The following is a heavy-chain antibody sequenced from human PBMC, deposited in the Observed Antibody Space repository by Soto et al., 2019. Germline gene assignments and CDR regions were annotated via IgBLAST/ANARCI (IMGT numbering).Heavy chain of an antibody. CDR2: THHSRGT. V-gene: IGHV4-4*02. Sequence: SETLSLTCAVSGDSIIGTHWWSWVRRPPGKGLEFIGETHHSRGTNYNPSLRSRVTMLLDKSKNQLSLILYSVTAADTGVYYCARYSAASGTYYFDYWGQGTLVTVSS. J-gene: IGHJ4*01. D-gene: IGHD6-13*01. CDR3: ARYSAASGTYYFDY. CDR1: GDSIIGTHW.